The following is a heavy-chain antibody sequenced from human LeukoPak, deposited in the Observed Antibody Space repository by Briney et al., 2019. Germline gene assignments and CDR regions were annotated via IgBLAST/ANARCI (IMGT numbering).Heavy chain of an antibody. J-gene: IGHJ4*02. CDR3: ARDYWWNYDY. V-gene: IGHV3-30-3*01. CDR1: GFTFSDYA. Sequence: GGSLRLSCAASGFTFSDYAIHWVRQAPGKGLEWVAVISKDGSDKYYPGSVRGRFTISRDNSKNTIYLQMDSLRAEDTAIYYCARDYWWNYDYWGQGTLVTVSS. D-gene: IGHD1-7*01. CDR2: ISKDGSDK.